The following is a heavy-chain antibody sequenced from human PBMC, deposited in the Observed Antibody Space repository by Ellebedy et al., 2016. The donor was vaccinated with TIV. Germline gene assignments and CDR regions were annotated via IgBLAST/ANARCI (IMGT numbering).Heavy chain of an antibody. Sequence: GSLRLSCTVSGGSISSSTYYWGWIRQPPGKGLEWIGTIYNSGSTYYNPSLKSRVTISVDTSINQFSLKLSSVTAADTAVYYCARSLMIFSFDKCYFDLWGRGTLVTVSS. CDR3: ARSLMIFSFDKCYFDL. J-gene: IGHJ2*01. CDR2: IYNSGST. D-gene: IGHD3/OR15-3a*01. V-gene: IGHV4-39*01. CDR1: GGSISSSTYY.